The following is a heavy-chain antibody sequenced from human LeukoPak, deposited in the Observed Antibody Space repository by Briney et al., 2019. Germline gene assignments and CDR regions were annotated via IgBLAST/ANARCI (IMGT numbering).Heavy chain of an antibody. V-gene: IGHV4-4*07. CDR2: IYTSGST. D-gene: IGHD4-11*01. Sequence: SETLSLTCTVSGGSISSYYWSWIRQPAGKGLEWIGRIYTSGSTNYNPSPKTRATISVDTSKTQFSLEQSSVTAADTAVYYCARDGAVTTYHVDPCFDHWGQGTLVTVSS. CDR1: GGSISSYY. J-gene: IGHJ5*02. CDR3: ARDGAVTTYHVDPCFDH.